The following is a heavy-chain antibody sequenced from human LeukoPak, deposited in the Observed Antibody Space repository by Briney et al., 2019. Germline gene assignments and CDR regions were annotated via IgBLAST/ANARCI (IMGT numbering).Heavy chain of an antibody. CDR3: ARGHRVTVTSDYYYYGMDV. V-gene: IGHV4-61*01. CDR2: IYFSGST. CDR1: GGSVSSGSYY. Sequence: SETLSLTCTVSGGSVSSGSYYWICIRQPPGKGLVWDGNIYFSGSTNYNPSIKSRITISVDTYKYQFSLKLISVTAAATDDYYCARGHRVTVTSDYYYYGMDVWGQGTKVTVSS. D-gene: IGHD4-17*01. J-gene: IGHJ6*02.